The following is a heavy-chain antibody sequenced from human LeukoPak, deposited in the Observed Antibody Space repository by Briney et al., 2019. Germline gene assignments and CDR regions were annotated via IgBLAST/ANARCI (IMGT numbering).Heavy chain of an antibody. CDR2: VNHSGYT. D-gene: IGHD4-17*01. J-gene: IGHJ4*02. Sequence: SETLSLTCDVSGVSFSTYYLSWIRQSPEKGLEWIGEVNHSGYTNYNPFLTGRVTISVATSKNQFSLKLSSVTAADTAVYYCAGHLYGSDYWGPGTLVTVSS. CDR1: GVSFSTYY. V-gene: IGHV4-34*01. CDR3: AGHLYGSDY.